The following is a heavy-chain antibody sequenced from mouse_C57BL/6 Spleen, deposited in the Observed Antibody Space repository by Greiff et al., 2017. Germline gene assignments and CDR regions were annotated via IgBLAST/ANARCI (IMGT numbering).Heavy chain of an antibody. D-gene: IGHD1-1*01. V-gene: IGHV1-50*01. CDR1: GYTFTSYW. Sequence: QVQLQQSGAELVKPGASVKLSCKASGYTFTSYWMQWVKQRPGQGLEWIGEIDPSDSYTNYNQKFKGKATLTVDTSSSTAYMQLSSLTSEDSAVYYCARDGGITTDYYVDYWGQGTTLTVSS. CDR3: ARDGGITTDYYVDY. J-gene: IGHJ2*01. CDR2: IDPSDSYT.